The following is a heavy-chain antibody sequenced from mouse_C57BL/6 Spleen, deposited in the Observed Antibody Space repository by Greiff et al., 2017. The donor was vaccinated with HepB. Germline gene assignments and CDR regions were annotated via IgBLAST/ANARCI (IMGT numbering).Heavy chain of an antibody. J-gene: IGHJ1*03. CDR1: GYTFTDYY. V-gene: IGHV1-26*01. D-gene: IGHD2-4*01. Sequence: EVQLQQSGPELVKPGASVKISCKASGYTFTDYYMNWVKQSHGKSLEWIGDINPNNGGTSYNQKFKGKATLTVDKSSSTSYMELRSLTSEDSAVYYCARGAYDYDENWYFDVWGTGTTVTVSS. CDR3: ARGAYDYDENWYFDV. CDR2: INPNNGGT.